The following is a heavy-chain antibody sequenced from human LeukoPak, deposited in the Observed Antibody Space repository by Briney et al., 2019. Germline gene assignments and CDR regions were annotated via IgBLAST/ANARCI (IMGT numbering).Heavy chain of an antibody. CDR1: GFTLSSYW. V-gene: IGHV4-34*01. Sequence: PGGSLRLSCAASGFTLSSYWMSWIRQPPGKGLEWIGEINHSGSTNYNPSLKSRVTISVDTSKNQFSLKLSSVTAADTAVYYCARQRITMVRGVKTGFDYWGQGTLVTVSS. CDR3: ARQRITMVRGVKTGFDY. D-gene: IGHD3-10*01. CDR2: INHSGST. J-gene: IGHJ4*02.